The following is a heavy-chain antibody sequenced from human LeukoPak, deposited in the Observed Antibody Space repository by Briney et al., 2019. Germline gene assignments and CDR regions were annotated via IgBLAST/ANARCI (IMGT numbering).Heavy chain of an antibody. D-gene: IGHD2-2*02. CDR2: IRYDGSNK. CDR1: GFTFSSYG. Sequence: GGSLRLSCAASGFTFSSYGMHWVRQAPGKGLGWVAFIRYDGSNKYYADSVKGRFTISRDNSKNTLYLQMNSLRAEDTAVYYWGRYPRALDYWGQGTLIIVSS. V-gene: IGHV3-30*02. CDR3: GRYPRALDY. J-gene: IGHJ4*02.